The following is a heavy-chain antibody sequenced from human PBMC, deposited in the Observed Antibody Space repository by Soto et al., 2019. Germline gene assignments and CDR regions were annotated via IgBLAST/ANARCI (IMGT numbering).Heavy chain of an antibody. CDR2: MNPNSGNT. Sequence: ASVKVSCKASGYTFTSYDINWVRQATGQGLEWMGWMNPNSGNTGYAQKFQGRVTMTMKHSISTAYMELSSLRSEDTAVYYCAREGVVGATDAFDIWGQGTMVTVSS. J-gene: IGHJ3*02. V-gene: IGHV1-8*01. CDR1: GYTFTSYD. CDR3: AREGVVGATDAFDI. D-gene: IGHD1-26*01.